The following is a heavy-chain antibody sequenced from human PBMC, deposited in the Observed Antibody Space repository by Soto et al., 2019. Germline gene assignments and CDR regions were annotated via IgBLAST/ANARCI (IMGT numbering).Heavy chain of an antibody. CDR3: AATIIAVSGTGYDGMDV. J-gene: IGHJ6*02. Sequence: QMQLVQSGPEVKKPGTSVKVSCKASGFTFISSAMQWVRQARGQRLEWIGWIVVGSGHTNYAQKFQERVTITRDMSTSTAYMELSSLRSEDTAVYYCAATIIAVSGTGYDGMDVWGQGTTVTVSS. CDR1: GFTFISSA. CDR2: IVVGSGHT. V-gene: IGHV1-58*02. D-gene: IGHD6-19*01.